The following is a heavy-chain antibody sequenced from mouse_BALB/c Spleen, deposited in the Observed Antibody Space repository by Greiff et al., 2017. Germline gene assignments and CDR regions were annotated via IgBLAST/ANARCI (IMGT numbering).Heavy chain of an antibody. CDR1: GFTFSSYG. CDR3: AREKVYYAMDY. J-gene: IGHJ4*01. Sequence: EVQGVESGGGLVQPGGSLKLSCAASGFTFSSYGMSWVRQTPDKRLELVATINSNGGSTYYPDSVKGRFTISRDNAKNTLYLQMSSLKSEDTAMYYCAREKVYYAMDYWGQGTSVTVSS. CDR2: INSNGGST. V-gene: IGHV5-6-3*01.